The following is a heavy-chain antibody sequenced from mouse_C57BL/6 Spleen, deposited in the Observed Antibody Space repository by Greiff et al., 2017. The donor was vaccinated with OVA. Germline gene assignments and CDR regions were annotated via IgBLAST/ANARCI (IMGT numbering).Heavy chain of an antibody. V-gene: IGHV14-2*01. D-gene: IGHD2-4*01. CDR3: ACGYDYAWFDY. J-gene: IGHJ3*01. CDR2: IDPEDGET. CDR1: GFNFKDYY. Sequence: VQLQQSGAELAKPGASVKLSCTASGFNFKDYYMRWVKQRTEQGLEWIGRIDPEDGETKYAPNFQGKATITADTSSNTAYLQLSSLTSEDTAVYYCACGYDYAWFDYWGKGTLVTVSA.